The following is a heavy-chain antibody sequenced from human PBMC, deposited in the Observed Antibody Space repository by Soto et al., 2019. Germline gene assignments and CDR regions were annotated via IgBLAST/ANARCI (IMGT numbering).Heavy chain of an antibody. D-gene: IGHD5-18*01. CDR1: GGSISSGDYY. V-gene: IGHV4-30-4*01. J-gene: IGHJ6*02. CDR3: ARENAGYSYGYYYYYGMDV. CDR2: IYYSGST. Sequence: SETLSLTCTVSGGSISSGDYYWSWIRQPPGKGLEWIGYIYYSGSTYYNPSLKSRVTISVDTSKNQFSLKLSSVTAADTAVYYCARENAGYSYGYYYYYGMDVWGQGTTVTVSS.